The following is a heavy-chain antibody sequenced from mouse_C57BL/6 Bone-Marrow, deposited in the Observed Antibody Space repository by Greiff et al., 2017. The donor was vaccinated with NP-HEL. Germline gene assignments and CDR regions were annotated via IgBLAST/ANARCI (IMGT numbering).Heavy chain of an antibody. Sequence: QVQLQQSGPGLVQPSQSLSITCTVSGFSLTSYGVHWVRQSPGKGLEWLGVIWRGGSTDYNAAFMSRLSITKDNSKSQVFFIMNSLQADDTAIYYCAKKREIKGIMDYWGQGTSVTVSS. V-gene: IGHV2-5*01. J-gene: IGHJ4*01. D-gene: IGHD2-4*01. CDR1: GFSLTSYG. CDR3: AKKREIKGIMDY. CDR2: IWRGGST.